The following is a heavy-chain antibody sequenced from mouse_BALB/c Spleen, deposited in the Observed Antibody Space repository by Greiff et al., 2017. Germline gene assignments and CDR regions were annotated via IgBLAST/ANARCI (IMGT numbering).Heavy chain of an antibody. J-gene: IGHJ4*01. CDR1: GFTFSSYA. CDR2: ISSGGST. D-gene: IGHD1-2*01. CDR3: ARGGKRRPYAMDY. V-gene: IGHV5-6-5*01. Sequence: DVMLVESGGGLVKPGGSLKLSCAASGFTFSSYAMSWVRQTPEKRLEWVASISSGGSTYYPDSVKGRFTISRDNARNILYLQMSSLRSEDTAMYYRARGGKRRPYAMDYWGQGTSVTVSS.